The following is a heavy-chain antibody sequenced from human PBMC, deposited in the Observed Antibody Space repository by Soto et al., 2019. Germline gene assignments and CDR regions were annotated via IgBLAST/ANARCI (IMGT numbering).Heavy chain of an antibody. V-gene: IGHV3-30*03. CDR2: ISYDGSNK. CDR3: ARYSGKYQGPIDY. Sequence: QVQLVESGGGVVQPGRSLRLSCAASGFTFSHYGIHWVRQAPGKGLEWVAVISYDGSNKHYADSVKGRFTVSRDNSKNTLYLQMNSLRAEDTAVYFCARYSGKYQGPIDYWGQGTLVTVYS. D-gene: IGHD1-26*01. J-gene: IGHJ4*02. CDR1: GFTFSHYG.